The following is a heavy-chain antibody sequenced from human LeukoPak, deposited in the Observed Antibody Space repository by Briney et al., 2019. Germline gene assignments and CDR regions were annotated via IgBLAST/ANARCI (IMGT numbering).Heavy chain of an antibody. J-gene: IGHJ4*02. CDR1: GGSISSGGYS. D-gene: IGHD3-10*01. CDR2: IYHSGST. CDR3: AGGFHYYASGALDY. Sequence: SQTLSLTCAVSGGSISSGGYSWSWIRQPPGKGLEWIGYIYHSGSTYYNPSLKSRVTISVDRSKNQFSLKLSPVTAADTAMYYCAGGFHYYASGALDYWGQGTLVTVSS. V-gene: IGHV4-30-2*01.